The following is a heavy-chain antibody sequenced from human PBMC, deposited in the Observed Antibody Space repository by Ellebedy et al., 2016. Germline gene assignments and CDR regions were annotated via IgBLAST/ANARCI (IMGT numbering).Heavy chain of an antibody. CDR1: GGSISSGSYY. CDR2: IYTSGST. D-gene: IGHD2-2*01. V-gene: IGHV4-61*02. CDR3: ARVVGLTWAYQLQRYFDY. J-gene: IGHJ4*02. Sequence: SETLSLTXTVSGGSISSGSYYWSWIRQPAGKGLEWIGRIYTSGSTNYNPSLKSRVTISVDTSKNQFSLKLSSVTAADTAVYYCARVVGLTWAYQLQRYFDYWGQGTLVTVSS.